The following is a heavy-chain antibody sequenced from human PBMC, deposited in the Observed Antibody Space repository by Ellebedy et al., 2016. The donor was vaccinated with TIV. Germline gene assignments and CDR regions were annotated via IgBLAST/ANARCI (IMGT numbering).Heavy chain of an antibody. CDR1: GYIFTTYS. V-gene: IGHV5-10-1*01. CDR3: ARGTTPYGMGV. D-gene: IGHD1-7*01. CDR2: IDPSDSHT. J-gene: IGHJ6*02. Sequence: GESLKISXKGSGYIFTTYSITWVRQMPGKGLEWMGTIDPSDSHTNYSPSCQGHVTFSADKSINTAYLQWNSLKASDTAMYYCARGTTPYGMGVWGQGTTVTVSS.